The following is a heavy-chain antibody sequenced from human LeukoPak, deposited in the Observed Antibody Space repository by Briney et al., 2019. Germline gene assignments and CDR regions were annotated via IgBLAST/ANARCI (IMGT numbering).Heavy chain of an antibody. D-gene: IGHD6-13*01. CDR1: RDSVSGSTVA. CDR3: ARDVAGAGTELGY. CDR2: TYYRYKWYN. Sequence: SQSLSLNCAISRDSVSGSTVAWSSIRQSPSRGLELLGSTYYRYKWYNDYAVSVKSRINFNPETYKHQFALQLNSVTPEDTAGYYCARDVAGAGTELGYWGQATLVSVSS. V-gene: IGHV6-1*01. J-gene: IGHJ4*02.